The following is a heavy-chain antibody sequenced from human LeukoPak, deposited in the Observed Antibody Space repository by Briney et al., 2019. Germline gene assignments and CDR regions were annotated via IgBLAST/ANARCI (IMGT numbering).Heavy chain of an antibody. J-gene: IGHJ6*04. CDR2: ISSSGSTI. Sequence: GGSLRLSCAASGFTFSSYEMNWVRQAPGKGLEWVSYISSSGSTIYCADSVKGRFTISRDNAKNSLYLQMNSLRAEDTAVYYCAELGITMIGGVWGKGATVTISS. CDR3: AELGITMIGGV. D-gene: IGHD3-10*02. V-gene: IGHV3-48*03. CDR1: GFTFSSYE.